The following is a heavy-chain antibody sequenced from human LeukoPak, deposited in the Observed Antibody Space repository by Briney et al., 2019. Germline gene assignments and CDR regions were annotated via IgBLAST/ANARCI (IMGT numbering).Heavy chain of an antibody. Sequence: SETLSLTCTVSGGSINSPYWTWIRQPPGKGLEWIGYFYYGGSTDYSPSLKSRATISLDTSKDQFSLHLTSVTAADTAVYYCARQLAGLAPPGFIDSWGQGTLVTVSS. J-gene: IGHJ4*02. D-gene: IGHD3-3*02. CDR1: GGSINSPY. CDR3: ARQLAGLAPPGFIDS. CDR2: FYYGGST. V-gene: IGHV4-59*08.